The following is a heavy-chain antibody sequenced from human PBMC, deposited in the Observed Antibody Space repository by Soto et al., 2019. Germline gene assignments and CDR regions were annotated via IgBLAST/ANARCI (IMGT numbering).Heavy chain of an antibody. D-gene: IGHD5-18*01. Sequence: ASVKVSCKASGGTFSSYAISWVRQAPGQGLEWMGGIIPIFGTANYAQKFQGRVTITADESTSTAYMELSSLRSGDTAVYYCPRPSGYRTSSGPFDIWGQGTMVTVSS. V-gene: IGHV1-69*13. CDR3: PRPSGYRTSSGPFDI. CDR2: IIPIFGTA. CDR1: GGTFSSYA. J-gene: IGHJ3*02.